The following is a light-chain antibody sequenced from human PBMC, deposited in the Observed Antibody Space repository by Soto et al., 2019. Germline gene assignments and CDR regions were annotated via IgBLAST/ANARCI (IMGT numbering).Light chain of an antibody. CDR1: QSVGSY. Sequence: EIVLTQSPATLSLSPGERATLSCRASQSVGSYLAWYQQKPGQAPRLLISHASNRATGIPARFSGSGSGTDFTLTISSLEPEDFAVYYCQQRSNWPTITFGQGTRLEIK. J-gene: IGKJ5*01. CDR3: QQRSNWPTIT. CDR2: HAS. V-gene: IGKV3-11*01.